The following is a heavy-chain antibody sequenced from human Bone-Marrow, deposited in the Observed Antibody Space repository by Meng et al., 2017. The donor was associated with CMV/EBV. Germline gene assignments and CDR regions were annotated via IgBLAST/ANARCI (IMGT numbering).Heavy chain of an antibody. V-gene: IGHV4-39*02. CDR1: GGSISSSSYY. J-gene: IGHJ4*02. Sequence: GSLRLSCTVSGGSISSSSYYWGWIRQPPGKGLEWIGSIYYSGSTYYNPSLKSRVTISLDTSKNQFSLKLSSVTAADTAVYYCAREGVEMATIAQPYFDYWGQGTLVTVSS. CDR3: AREGVEMATIAQPYFDY. CDR2: IYYSGST. D-gene: IGHD5-24*01.